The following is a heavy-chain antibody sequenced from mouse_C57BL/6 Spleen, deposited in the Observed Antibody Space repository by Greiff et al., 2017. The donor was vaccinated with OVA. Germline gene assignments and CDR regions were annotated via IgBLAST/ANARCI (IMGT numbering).Heavy chain of an antibody. CDR1: GYAFSSSW. D-gene: IGHD3-1*01. J-gene: IGHJ2*01. Sequence: QVTLKESGPELVKPGASVKISCKASGYAFSSSWMNWVKQRPGKGLEWIGRIYPGDGDTNYNGKFKGKATLTADKSSSTAYMQLSSLTSEDSAVYFCARSGYRVYFDYWGQGTTLTVSS. CDR2: IYPGDGDT. V-gene: IGHV1-82*01. CDR3: ARSGYRVYFDY.